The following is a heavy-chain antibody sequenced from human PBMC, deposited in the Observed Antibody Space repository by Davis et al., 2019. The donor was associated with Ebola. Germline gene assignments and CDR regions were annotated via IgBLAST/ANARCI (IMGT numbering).Heavy chain of an antibody. V-gene: IGHV3-74*01. D-gene: IGHD6-19*01. Sequence: GESLKISCAASGFTFTTYWMHWVRQAPGKGLVWVSRISLDGTRTTYADSVKGRFTISRDNAKNTLSLQMNSLRAEDTAVYYCVRDASAVGGTGWFDPWGQGTLVTVSS. CDR3: VRDASAVGGTGWFDP. CDR1: GFTFTTYW. J-gene: IGHJ5*02. CDR2: ISLDGTRT.